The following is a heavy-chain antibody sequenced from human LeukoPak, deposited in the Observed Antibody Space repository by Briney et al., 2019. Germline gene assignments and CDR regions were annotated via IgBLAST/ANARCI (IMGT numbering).Heavy chain of an antibody. CDR2: IYSSGGT. CDR1: GGSISSSSYY. J-gene: IGHJ4*02. CDR3: ATSTDSLTTFDY. V-gene: IGHV4-39*01. D-gene: IGHD1-1*01. Sequence: SETLSLTCTVSGGSISSSSYYWGWIRQPPGKGLEWSGRIYSSGGTYYNPSLKSRFTISVDTSKNLFSLKLSSVTAADTAVYYCATSTDSLTTFDYWGQGTLVTVSS.